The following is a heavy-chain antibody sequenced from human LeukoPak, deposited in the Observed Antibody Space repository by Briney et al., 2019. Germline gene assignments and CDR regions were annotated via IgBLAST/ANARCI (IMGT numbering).Heavy chain of an antibody. CDR2: ISAGNI. CDR1: GYTFSDYP. Sequence: ASVKVSCKASGYTFSDYPIHWLRQAPGQRFEWMGWISAGNIKYAQKFQGRITMTRNTSISTAYMELTSLRSEDTAIYYCARMVRYSSGWLQYYSDYWGQGTLVTVSS. J-gene: IGHJ4*02. CDR3: ARMVRYSSGWLQYYSDY. D-gene: IGHD6-19*01. V-gene: IGHV1-3*01.